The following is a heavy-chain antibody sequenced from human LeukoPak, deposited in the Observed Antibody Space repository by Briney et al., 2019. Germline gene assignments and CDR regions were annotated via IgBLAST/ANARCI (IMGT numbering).Heavy chain of an antibody. J-gene: IGHJ4*02. CDR2: VYYSGTA. CDR1: GGSMRSYY. CDR3: ARTKSGWYYSDY. V-gene: IGHV4-59*08. D-gene: IGHD6-19*01. Sequence: PSETLSLTCTVSGGSMRSYYWSWIWQPPGKGLELIGYVYYSGTANYNPSLESRVTILVDTSKNQFSLNLSSVTAADTAVYYCARTKSGWYYSDYWGQGTLVSVSS.